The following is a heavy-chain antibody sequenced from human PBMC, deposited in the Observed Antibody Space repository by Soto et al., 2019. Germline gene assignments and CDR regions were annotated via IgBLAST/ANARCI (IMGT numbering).Heavy chain of an antibody. J-gene: IGHJ6*02. D-gene: IGHD6-13*01. CDR2: IYPGDSDT. V-gene: IGHV5-51*01. CDR3: ARQAAAGKYYYAMDV. CDR1: GYSFTTYW. Sequence: GESLKISCKGSGYSFTTYWIGWVRQMPGKGLEGMVIIYPGDSDTRYSPSFQGQVTISADKSINTTYLQWSSLKASDTAIYYCARQAAAGKYYYAMDVWGQGTTVTISS.